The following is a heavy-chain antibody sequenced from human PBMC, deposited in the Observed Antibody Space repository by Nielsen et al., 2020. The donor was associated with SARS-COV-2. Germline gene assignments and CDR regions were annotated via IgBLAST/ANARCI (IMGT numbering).Heavy chain of an antibody. J-gene: IGHJ5*02. Sequence: GESLKISCAASGFTFSSYAMSWVRQAPGKGLEWVSAISGSGGSTYYADSVKGRFTISRDNSKNTLYLQMNSLRAEDTAVYYCAKERSHRSQRWFDPWGQGTLVTVSS. CDR2: ISGSGGST. CDR1: GFTFSSYA. V-gene: IGHV3-23*01. CDR3: AKERSHRSQRWFDP. D-gene: IGHD2-15*01.